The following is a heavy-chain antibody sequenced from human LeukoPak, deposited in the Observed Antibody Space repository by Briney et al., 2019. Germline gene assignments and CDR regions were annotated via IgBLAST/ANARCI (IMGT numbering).Heavy chain of an antibody. D-gene: IGHD3-22*01. CDR2: ISSSGSTI. CDR1: GFTFSDYY. J-gene: IGHJ4*02. Sequence: GGSLRLSCAASGFTFSDYYMSCIRQAPGKGLEWVSYISSSGSTIYYAESVKGRFTISRDNAKNSLYLQMNSLRAEDTAVYYCARDNYYYDSRATPAYWGQGTLVTVSS. CDR3: ARDNYYYDSRATPAY. V-gene: IGHV3-11*01.